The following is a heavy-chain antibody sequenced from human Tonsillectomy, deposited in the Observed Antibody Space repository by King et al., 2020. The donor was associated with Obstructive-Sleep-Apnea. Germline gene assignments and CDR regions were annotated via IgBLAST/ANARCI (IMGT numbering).Heavy chain of an antibody. Sequence: QLQESGPGLVKPLQTLSLTCIVSGGSIRSGDYYWSWIRQPPGKGLEWIGYIYYSGSTYYNPSLKSRLTLSVDTSKNQFSLKLSSVTAADTAVYYCAREGYYGSGSTQPDYWGQGTLVTVSS. CDR3: AREGYYGSGSTQPDY. CDR1: GGSIRSGDYY. V-gene: IGHV4-30-4*01. J-gene: IGHJ4*02. D-gene: IGHD3-10*01. CDR2: IYYSGST.